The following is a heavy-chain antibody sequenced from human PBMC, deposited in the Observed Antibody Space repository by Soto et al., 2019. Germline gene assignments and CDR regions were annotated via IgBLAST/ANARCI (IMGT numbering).Heavy chain of an antibody. CDR1: GGSISSGGYY. D-gene: IGHD3-22*01. Sequence: QVQLQESGPGLVKPSQTLSLTCTVSGGSISSGGYYWSWIRQHPGKGLAWIGYIYYGGSTYYNPALKGRVNISVDTSKNQFSLKLSSVTAADTAVYYCARVGYYDSSVTFDYWGQGTLVTVSS. CDR2: IYYGGST. J-gene: IGHJ4*02. V-gene: IGHV4-31*03. CDR3: ARVGYYDSSVTFDY.